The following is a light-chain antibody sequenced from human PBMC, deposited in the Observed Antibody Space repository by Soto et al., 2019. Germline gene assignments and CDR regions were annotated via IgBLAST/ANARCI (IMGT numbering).Light chain of an antibody. Sequence: DIQMTQSPASLSASVGDRVAITCRASQPISSYLNWYQHKPGKAPTLLIYAASNLQGGVPSRFSGSGSGTNFTLGISRLELEDFATYYCQHTRRAPRTFGPGTKLEIK. J-gene: IGKJ2*01. CDR3: QHTRRAPRT. CDR2: AAS. V-gene: IGKV1-39*01. CDR1: QPISSY.